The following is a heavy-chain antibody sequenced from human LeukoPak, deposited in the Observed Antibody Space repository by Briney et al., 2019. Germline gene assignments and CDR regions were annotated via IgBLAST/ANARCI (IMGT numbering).Heavy chain of an antibody. D-gene: IGHD5-18*01. CDR2: INPSGGST. CDR3: ARVGYSYGYYSSSWYSDY. V-gene: IGHV1-46*01. CDR1: GYTFTGYY. Sequence: ASVKVSCKASGYTFTGYYMHWVRQAPGQGLEWMGIINPSGGSTSYAQKFQGRVTMTRDMSTSTVYMELSSLRSEDTAVYYCARVGYSYGYYSSSWYSDYWGQGTLVTVSS. J-gene: IGHJ4*02.